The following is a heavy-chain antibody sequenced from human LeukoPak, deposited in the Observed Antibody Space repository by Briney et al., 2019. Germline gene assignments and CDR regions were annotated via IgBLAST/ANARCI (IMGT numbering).Heavy chain of an antibody. CDR1: GFTFSSYW. CDR3: GRGGYTSSWYWVD. J-gene: IGHJ4*02. D-gene: IGHD6-13*01. CDR2: IKQDGSEK. V-gene: IGHV3-7*01. Sequence: GGSLRLSCAASGFTFSSYWMSWVRQAPGKGLEWVANIKQDGSEKYYVESVKGRFTVSRDNAKNSLFLQMNNLRVDDMAVYYCGRGGYTSSWYWVDWGQGTQVTVSS.